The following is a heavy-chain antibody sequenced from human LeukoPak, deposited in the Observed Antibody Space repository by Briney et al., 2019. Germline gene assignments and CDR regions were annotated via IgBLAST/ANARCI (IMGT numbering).Heavy chain of an antibody. J-gene: IGHJ4*02. V-gene: IGHV3-23*01. CDR2: ISGSGGST. Sequence: GGSLRLSCAASGFTLSSYAMSWVRQAPGKGLEWVSAISGSGGSTYYADSVKGRFTISRDNSKNTLYLQMNSLRAEDTAVYYCAKGGSYCEDYFDYWGQGTPVTVSS. CDR3: AKGGSYCEDYFDY. D-gene: IGHD3-16*01. CDR1: GFTLSSYA.